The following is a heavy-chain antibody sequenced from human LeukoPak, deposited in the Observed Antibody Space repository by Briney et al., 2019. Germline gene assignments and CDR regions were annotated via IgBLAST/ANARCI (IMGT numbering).Heavy chain of an antibody. CDR1: VGSISSGCYY. CDR2: IYYSGST. V-gene: IGHV4-31*03. J-gene: IGHJ4*02. Sequence: SETLSLTCTVSVGSISSGCYYWSWIRQHPGKGLEWIGYIYYSGSTYYNPSLKSRVTISVDTSKNQFSLKLSSVTAADTAVYYCARDRGPYSGYDSYYFDYWGQGTLVTVSS. CDR3: ARDRGPYSGYDSYYFDY. D-gene: IGHD5-12*01.